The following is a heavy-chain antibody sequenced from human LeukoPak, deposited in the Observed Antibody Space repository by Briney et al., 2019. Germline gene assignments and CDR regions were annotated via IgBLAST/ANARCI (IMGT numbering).Heavy chain of an antibody. CDR3: ARDNDIVVVPAAISPEYYGMDV. CDR1: GGSISSYY. J-gene: IGHJ6*02. CDR2: IYYSGST. V-gene: IGHV4-59*01. Sequence: SETLSLTCTVSGGSISSYYWSWIRQPPGKGLEWIGYIYYSGSTNYNPSLKSRVTISVDTSKNQFSLKLSSVTAADTAVYYCARDNDIVVVPAAISPEYYGMDVWGQGTTVTVSS. D-gene: IGHD2-2*02.